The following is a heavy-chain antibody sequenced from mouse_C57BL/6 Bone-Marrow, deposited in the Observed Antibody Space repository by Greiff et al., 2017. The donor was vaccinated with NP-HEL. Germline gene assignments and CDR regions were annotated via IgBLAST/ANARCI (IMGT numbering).Heavy chain of an antibody. D-gene: IGHD6-1*01. CDR3: ARRGRRKAAHFAY. CDR1: GYTFTSYW. J-gene: IGHJ3*01. CDR2: IHPNSGST. Sequence: QVQLQQPGAELVKPGASVKLSCKASGYTFTSYWMHWVKQRPGQGLEWIGMIHPNSGSTNYNEKFKSKATLTVDKSSSTAYMQLSSLTSEDSAVYYCARRGRRKAAHFAYWGQGTLVTVSA. V-gene: IGHV1-64*01.